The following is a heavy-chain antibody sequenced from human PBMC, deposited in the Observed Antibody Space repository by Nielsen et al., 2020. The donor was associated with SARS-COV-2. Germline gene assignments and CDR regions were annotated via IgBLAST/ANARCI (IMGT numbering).Heavy chain of an antibody. CDR3: ARDNPGRYFDY. J-gene: IGHJ4*02. V-gene: IGHV3-30*03. Sequence: GGSLRLSCAASGFTFSSYGMHWVRQAPGKGLEWVAVISYDGSNKYYADSVKGRFTISRDNSKNTLYLQMNSLRAEDTAVYYCARDNPGRYFDYWGQGTLVTVSS. CDR1: GFTFSSYG. CDR2: ISYDGSNK. D-gene: IGHD3-10*01.